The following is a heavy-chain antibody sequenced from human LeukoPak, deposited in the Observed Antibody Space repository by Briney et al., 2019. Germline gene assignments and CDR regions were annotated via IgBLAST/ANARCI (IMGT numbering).Heavy chain of an antibody. D-gene: IGHD2-2*02. Sequence: GGSLRLSCAASGFTFSSYAMSWVRQAPGKGLEWVSSISSSSSYIYYADSVKGRFTISRDNAKNSLYLQMNSLRAEDTAVYYCARGITTLGYCSSTSCYTVWGQGTLVTVSS. V-gene: IGHV3-21*01. CDR1: GFTFSSYA. CDR3: ARGITTLGYCSSTSCYTV. J-gene: IGHJ4*02. CDR2: ISSSSSYI.